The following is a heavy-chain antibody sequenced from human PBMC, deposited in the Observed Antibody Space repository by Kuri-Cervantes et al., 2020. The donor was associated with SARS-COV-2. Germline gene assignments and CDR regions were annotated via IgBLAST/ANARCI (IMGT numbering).Heavy chain of an antibody. D-gene: IGHD6-19*01. J-gene: IGHJ6*03. Sequence: ASVKVSCKASGYTFTGYYMHWVRQAPGQGLEWMGWINPNSGGTNYAQKFQGRVTMTRDTSISTAYMELSRLRSDDTAVYYCARDVAVAGRGWYYYYYYHMDVWGKGTTVTVSS. V-gene: IGHV1-2*02. CDR3: ARDVAVAGRGWYYYYYYHMDV. CDR1: GYTFTGYY. CDR2: INPNSGGT.